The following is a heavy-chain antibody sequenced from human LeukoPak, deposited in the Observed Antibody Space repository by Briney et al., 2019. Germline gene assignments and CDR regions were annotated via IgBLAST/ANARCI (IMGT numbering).Heavy chain of an antibody. CDR1: GYTFTNYY. CDR3: ARVFRSITARLDFDY. D-gene: IGHD6-6*01. CDR2: INPGGGNT. J-gene: IGHJ4*02. V-gene: IGHV1-46*01. Sequence: GASVKVSCKASGYTFTNYYKHWVRQAPGQGLEWMGLINPGGGNTNYAQNFQGRVTMTRDTSITTAYMELSRLRSDDTAVYYCARVFRSITARLDFDYWGQGTLVTVSS.